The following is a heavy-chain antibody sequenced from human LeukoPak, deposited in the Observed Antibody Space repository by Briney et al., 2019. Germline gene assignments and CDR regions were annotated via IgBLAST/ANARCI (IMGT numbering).Heavy chain of an antibody. CDR2: IYYSGST. Sequence: SETLSLTCTVSGGSVSSGSYYWSWIRQPPGKGLEWIRYIYYSGSTNYNPSLKSRVTISVDTSKNQFSLKLSSVTAADTAVYYCARDGSRSSSSRYPFDYWGQGTLVTVSS. CDR3: ARDGSRSSSSRYPFDY. CDR1: GGSVSSGSYY. V-gene: IGHV4-61*01. J-gene: IGHJ4*02. D-gene: IGHD6-13*01.